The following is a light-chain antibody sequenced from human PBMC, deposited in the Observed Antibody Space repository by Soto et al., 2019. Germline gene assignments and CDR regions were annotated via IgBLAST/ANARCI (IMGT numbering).Light chain of an antibody. Sequence: DIQITQSQASLSSCLLDIVSISCRASQTISTYLHWYQHKPGRVPRLLISDVSTLQNGVPGRFRGSGSETEFTLTITYVQTEDFATYCQQYSKWPITFGQGTRLEIK. V-gene: IGKV1-39*01. CDR2: DVS. CDR3: QYSKWPIT. J-gene: IGKJ5*01. CDR1: QTISTY.